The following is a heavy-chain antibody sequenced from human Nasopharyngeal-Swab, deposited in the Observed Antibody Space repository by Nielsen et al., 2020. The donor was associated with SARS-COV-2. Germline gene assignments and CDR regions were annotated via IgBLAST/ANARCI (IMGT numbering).Heavy chain of an antibody. CDR2: VSYSGRT. CDR3: TRESLRTAPDC. Sequence: SETLSLTCAVSGASISSDYWGWIRQPPGKGLEWIGCVSYSGRTDYNPSLKSRVTISIDTSKKHFSLVLSSLTAADTALYYCTRESLRTAPDCWGQGTLVTVSS. D-gene: IGHD4-17*01. J-gene: IGHJ4*02. CDR1: GASISSDY. V-gene: IGHV4-59*12.